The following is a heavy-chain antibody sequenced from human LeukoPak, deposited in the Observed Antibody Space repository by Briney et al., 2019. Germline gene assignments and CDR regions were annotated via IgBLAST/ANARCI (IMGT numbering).Heavy chain of an antibody. Sequence: GGSLRLSCAASGFTFSSYAMSWVRQAPGKGLEWVSVIYSGGSTYYTDSVKGRFTISRDNSKNTLYLQMNSLRAEDTAVYYCARAVWFGEGDDYWGQGTLVTVSS. D-gene: IGHD3-10*01. J-gene: IGHJ4*02. CDR3: ARAVWFGEGDDY. V-gene: IGHV3-66*01. CDR2: IYSGGST. CDR1: GFTFSSYA.